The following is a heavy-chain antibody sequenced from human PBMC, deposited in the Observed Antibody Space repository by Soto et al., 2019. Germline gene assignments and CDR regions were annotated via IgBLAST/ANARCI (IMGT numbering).Heavy chain of an antibody. CDR2: IWYNGSNK. J-gene: IGHJ4*02. CDR3: ARGERGSFDY. V-gene: IGHV3-33*01. Sequence: QVQLVESGGGVVQPGRSLRLSCAASGFTFSSYGMHWVRQAPGKGLEWVAVIWYNGSNKYYADSVKGRFTISRDNSKNTLYLQMNSLRAEDTAVYYCARGERGSFDYWGQGTLVTVSS. CDR1: GFTFSSYG.